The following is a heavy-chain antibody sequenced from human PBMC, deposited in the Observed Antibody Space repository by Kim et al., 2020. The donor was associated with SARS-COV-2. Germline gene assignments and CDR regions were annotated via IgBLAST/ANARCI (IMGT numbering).Heavy chain of an antibody. J-gene: IGHJ6*02. D-gene: IGHD3-16*01. CDR3: ARQGVGGMGVYYHYYGMDV. V-gene: IGHV1-69*13. CDR2: IIPIFGTA. CDR1: GGTFSSYA. Sequence: SVKVSCKASGGTFSSYAISWVRQAPGQGLEWMGGIIPIFGTANYAQKFQGRVTITADESTSTAYMELSSLRSEDTAVYYCARQGVGGMGVYYHYYGMDVWGQGTTVTVSS.